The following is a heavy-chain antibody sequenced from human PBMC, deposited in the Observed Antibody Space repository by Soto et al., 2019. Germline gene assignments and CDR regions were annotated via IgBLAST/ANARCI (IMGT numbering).Heavy chain of an antibody. V-gene: IGHV3-23*01. D-gene: IGHD3-10*01. CDR2: ISGSGGST. CDR3: AKQIWFGELGDYYYYYYMDV. J-gene: IGHJ6*03. Sequence: GGSLRLSCAASGFTFSSYAMSWVRQAPGKGLEWVSAISGSGGSTYYADSVKGRFTISRDNSKNTLYLQMNSLRAEDTAVYYCAKQIWFGELGDYYYYYYMDVWGKGTTVTVSS. CDR1: GFTFSSYA.